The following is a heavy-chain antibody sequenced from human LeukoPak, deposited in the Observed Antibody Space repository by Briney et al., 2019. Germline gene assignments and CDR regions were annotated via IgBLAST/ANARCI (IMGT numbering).Heavy chain of an antibody. Sequence: ASVKVSCKASGYTFTSYGICWVRQAPGQGLEWMGWISAYNGNTNYAQKLQGRVTMTTNTSTSTAYMELRSLRSDDTAVYYCARDGGYWFGVTVGNAFDIWGQGTMVTVSS. V-gene: IGHV1-18*01. CDR1: GYTFTSYG. CDR2: ISAYNGNT. J-gene: IGHJ3*02. D-gene: IGHD3-10*01. CDR3: ARDGGYWFGVTVGNAFDI.